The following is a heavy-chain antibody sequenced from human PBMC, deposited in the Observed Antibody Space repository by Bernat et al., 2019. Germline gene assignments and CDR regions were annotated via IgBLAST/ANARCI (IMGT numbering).Heavy chain of an antibody. CDR2: INPSGGST. J-gene: IGHJ6*02. CDR3: ARAPGGATPYGMAV. Sequence: QVQLVQSGAEVKKPGASVKVSCKASGYTFTSYYMHWVRQAPGQGLEWMGIINPSGGSTSNAQKFQGRVTMTRDTATSTVYMELSSLSSEDTAVYYCARAPGGATPYGMAVWGQGTTVTVSS. D-gene: IGHD1-26*01. V-gene: IGHV1-46*01. CDR1: GYTFTSYY.